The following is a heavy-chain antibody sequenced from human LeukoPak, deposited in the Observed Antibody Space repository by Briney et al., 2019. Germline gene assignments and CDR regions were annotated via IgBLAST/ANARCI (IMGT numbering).Heavy chain of an antibody. J-gene: IGHJ6*03. D-gene: IGHD3-22*01. CDR3: AREGSSGYYYYYYMDV. CDR1: GGSISSGSYY. CDR2: IYTSGST. Sequence: SQTLSLTCTVSGGSISSGSYYWSWIRQPAGKGLEWIGRIYTSGSTNYNPSLKSRVTISVDTSKNQFSLKLSSVTAADTAVYYCAREGSSGYYYYYYMDVWGNGTTVTISS. V-gene: IGHV4-61*02.